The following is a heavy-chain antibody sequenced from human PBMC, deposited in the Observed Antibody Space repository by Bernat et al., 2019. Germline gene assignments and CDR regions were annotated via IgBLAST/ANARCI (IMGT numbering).Heavy chain of an antibody. CDR3: ARLTRGQILGN. CDR2: INGSGSLI. J-gene: IGHJ4*02. CDR1: GFTFSIYS. Sequence: EVQLVESGGDLVQPGGSLRLSCAASGFTFSIYSMNWVRQAPGKGLEWVSYINGSGSLIYYAASVKGRFTTSRAKSKNSLFLQMNSLRAEDTAVYYCARLTRGQILGNWGQGTLVTVSS. V-gene: IGHV3-48*01. D-gene: IGHD3-3*01.